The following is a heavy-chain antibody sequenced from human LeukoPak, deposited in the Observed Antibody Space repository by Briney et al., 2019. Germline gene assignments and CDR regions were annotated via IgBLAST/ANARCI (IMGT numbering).Heavy chain of an antibody. Sequence: XWXRQPXXXGLEWIGEINHSGSTNYNPSLKSRVTISVDTSKNQFSLKLSSVTAADTAVYYCARLEPPLQYFQHWGQGTLVTVSS. J-gene: IGHJ1*01. CDR3: ARLEPPLQYFQH. V-gene: IGHV4-34*13. D-gene: IGHD1-14*01. CDR2: INHSGST.